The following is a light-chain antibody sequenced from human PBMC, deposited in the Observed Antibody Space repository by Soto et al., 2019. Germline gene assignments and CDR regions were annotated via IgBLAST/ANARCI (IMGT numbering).Light chain of an antibody. V-gene: IGKV3-11*01. CDR2: DAS. J-gene: IGKJ5*01. Sequence: EIVLTQSPAPLSLSPGERATLSCRASPSVSSYLAWYQQKPGQAPRLLIYDASNRATGIPARCSGSGSGTDFTLTISSLEPEDFAGYYCQQRSNWRITFGQGTLLEIK. CDR3: QQRSNWRIT. CDR1: PSVSSY.